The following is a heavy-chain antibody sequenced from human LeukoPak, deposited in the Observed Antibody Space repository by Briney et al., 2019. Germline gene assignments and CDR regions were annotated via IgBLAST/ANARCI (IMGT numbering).Heavy chain of an antibody. V-gene: IGHV4-39*07. Sequence: SETLSLTCTVSGGSISSSSYYWGWIRQPPGKGLEWIVSIYYSGSTYYNPSIKSRVTISVNTSKNQFSLKLSSVTAADTAVYYCARAITIGGLFDYWGQGTLVTVSS. J-gene: IGHJ4*02. CDR2: IYYSGST. CDR3: ARAITIGGLFDY. CDR1: GGSISSSSYY. D-gene: IGHD3-16*01.